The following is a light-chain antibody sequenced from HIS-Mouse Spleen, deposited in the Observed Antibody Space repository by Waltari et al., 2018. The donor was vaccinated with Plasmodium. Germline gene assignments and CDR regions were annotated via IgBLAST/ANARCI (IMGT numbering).Light chain of an antibody. CDR3: YSTDSSGNHRV. Sequence: SYELTQPPSVSVSPGQTARITCSGDALPKKYAYWYQQKSGQAPGLVIYEDSKRPSGIPEGFSGSSSGTIATLTISGAQVEDEADYYCYSTDSSGNHRVFGGGTKLTVL. CDR2: EDS. CDR1: ALPKKY. J-gene: IGLJ3*02. V-gene: IGLV3-10*01.